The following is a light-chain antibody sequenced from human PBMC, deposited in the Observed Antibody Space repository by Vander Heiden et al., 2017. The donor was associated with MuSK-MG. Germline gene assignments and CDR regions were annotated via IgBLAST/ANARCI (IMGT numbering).Light chain of an antibody. CDR2: LGP. CDR3: MLGIQTGRT. V-gene: IGKV2-28*01. J-gene: IGKJ1*01. CDR1: QSLLYSNGYNY. Sequence: DIVMAQSPLSLTVTPGEPASISCRSSQSLLYSNGYNYLDCYLQKPGQSPQLLIYLGPYRAFGVPDRFSGSGSGTDFTLKISRVEAEDVGVYYCMLGIQTGRTFGQWTKVEIQ.